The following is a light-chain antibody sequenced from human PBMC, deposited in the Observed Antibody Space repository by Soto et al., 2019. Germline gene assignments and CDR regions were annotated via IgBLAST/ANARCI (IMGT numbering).Light chain of an antibody. CDR1: SSDVGGYNY. CDR3: SSYTSSSTYV. CDR2: DVS. J-gene: IGLJ1*01. V-gene: IGLV2-14*01. Sequence: QSVLTQPASVSESPGQSITISCTGTSSDVGGYNYVSWYQQHPGKATKLMIYDVSNRPSGVSNRFSGSKAGNTASLTISGLQAEDEADYYCSSYTSSSTYVFGTGTKVTVL.